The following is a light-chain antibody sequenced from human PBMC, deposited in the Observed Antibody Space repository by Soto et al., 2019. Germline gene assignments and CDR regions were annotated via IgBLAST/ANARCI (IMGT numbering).Light chain of an antibody. V-gene: IGKV3-20*01. CDR2: GAS. J-gene: IGKJ1*01. CDR3: QQDGSSPWT. CDR1: QSVTSSY. Sequence: EIGLTQSPGTLSLSPGERATLSCRASQSVTSSYLSWYQQKPGQAARLLIYGASSRATGIQDRFSGSGSWPDFTLSISGLEPEDFPVYYCQQDGSSPWTFGQGTQVEIK.